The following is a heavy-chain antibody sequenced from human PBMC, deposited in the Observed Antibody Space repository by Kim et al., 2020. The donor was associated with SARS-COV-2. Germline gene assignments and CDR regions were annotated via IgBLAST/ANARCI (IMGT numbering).Heavy chain of an antibody. CDR1: GYTFTSYF. J-gene: IGHJ4*02. V-gene: IGHV1-46*01. Sequence: ASVKVSCKASGYTFTSYFMHWMRQAPGQGLEWMGVIKPGVGSTRYTQNFQGRVTMTWDTSTSTVYMELSSLTSEDTAVYYCAREPPSAYYFDYWGQGTLV. CDR2: IKPGVGST. CDR3: AREPPSAYYFDY.